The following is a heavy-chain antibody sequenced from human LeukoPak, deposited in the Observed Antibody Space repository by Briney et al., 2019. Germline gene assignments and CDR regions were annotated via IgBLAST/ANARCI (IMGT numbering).Heavy chain of an antibody. J-gene: IGHJ5*02. CDR3: ARHVVVPAPMVDP. D-gene: IGHD2-2*01. V-gene: IGHV4-59*01. CDR1: RGFISGYY. Sequence: KASETLSLTCTVSRGFISGYYWSWIRQPPGKGLKWIGNIYNSGSANYNPSLKSRVTISVDTSKNQFSLKLTSVTAADTAVYYCARHVVVPAPMVDPWGQGTLVTVSS. CDR2: IYNSGSA.